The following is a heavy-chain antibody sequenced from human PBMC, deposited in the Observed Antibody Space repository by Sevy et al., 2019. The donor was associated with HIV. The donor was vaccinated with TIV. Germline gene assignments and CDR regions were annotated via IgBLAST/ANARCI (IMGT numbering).Heavy chain of an antibody. D-gene: IGHD5-12*01. Sequence: GGSLRLSCTASGFTFGDYAMSWFRQAPGKGLEWVGFIRSKAYGGTTEYAASVKGRFTISRDDSKSIDYLQMNSLKTEDTAVYHCTSHPDIVATEVLYYFDYWGQGTLVTVSS. J-gene: IGHJ4*02. V-gene: IGHV3-49*03. CDR3: TSHPDIVATEVLYYFDY. CDR2: IRSKAYGGTT. CDR1: GFTFGDYA.